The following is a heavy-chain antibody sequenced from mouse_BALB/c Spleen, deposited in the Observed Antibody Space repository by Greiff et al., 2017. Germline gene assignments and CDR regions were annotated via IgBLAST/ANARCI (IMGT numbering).Heavy chain of an antibody. V-gene: IGHV1-66*01. CDR2: IFPGSGNT. D-gene: IGHD1-1*01. CDR1: GYSFTSYY. Sequence: LVESGPELVKPGASVKISCKASGYSFTSYYIHWVKQRPGQGLEWIGWIFPGSGNTKYNEKFKGKATLTADTSSSTAYMQLSSLTSEDSAVYFCASTTVATYFDYWGQGTTLTVSS. J-gene: IGHJ2*01. CDR3: ASTTVATYFDY.